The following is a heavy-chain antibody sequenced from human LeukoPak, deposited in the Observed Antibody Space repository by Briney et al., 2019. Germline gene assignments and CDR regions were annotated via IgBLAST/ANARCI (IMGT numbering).Heavy chain of an antibody. D-gene: IGHD7-27*01. CDR3: ARDRDSDAPGADAFDI. V-gene: IGHV1-18*01. CDR1: GYTFTSYG. J-gene: IGHJ3*02. CDR2: ISAYNGNT. Sequence: GASVKVSCKASGYTFTSYGISWVRQAPGQGLEWMGWISAYNGNTNYAQKLQGRVTMTTDTSTSTAYMGLRSLRSDDTAVYYCARDRDSDAPGADAFDIWGQGTMVTVSS.